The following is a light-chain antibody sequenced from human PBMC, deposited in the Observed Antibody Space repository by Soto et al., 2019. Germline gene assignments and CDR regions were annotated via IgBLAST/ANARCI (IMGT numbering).Light chain of an antibody. V-gene: IGKV1-5*03. J-gene: IGKJ1*01. Sequence: DIQMTQSPSTLSASVGDRVTITCRASQSISSWLAWYQQKPGKAPKLLIYKASSLESGVPSRFRGSGSGTEFTLTISSLQPDAVATYYCQQYNSYSRTFGQGTKVEIK. CDR2: KAS. CDR3: QQYNSYSRT. CDR1: QSISSW.